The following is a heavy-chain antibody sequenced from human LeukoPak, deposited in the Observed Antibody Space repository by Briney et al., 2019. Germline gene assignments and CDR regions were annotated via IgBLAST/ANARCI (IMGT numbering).Heavy chain of an antibody. Sequence: GGSLRLSRAASGFTFSSYGMHWVRQAPGKGLEWVAVIWYDGSNKYYADSVKGRFTISRDNSKNTLYLQMNSLRAEDTAVYYCTTAYEQWLAHYYDYWGQGTLVTVSS. CDR1: GFTFSSYG. CDR3: TTAYEQWLAHYYDY. D-gene: IGHD6-19*01. V-gene: IGHV3-33*01. CDR2: IWYDGSNK. J-gene: IGHJ4*02.